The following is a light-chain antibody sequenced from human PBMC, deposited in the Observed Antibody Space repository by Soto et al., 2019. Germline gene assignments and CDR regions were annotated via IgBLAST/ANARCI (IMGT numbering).Light chain of an antibody. CDR1: SSDVGGYNY. CDR3: RSYTSSSTVV. Sequence: QSALTQPASVSGSPGQSITISCTGTSSDVGGYNYVSWYQQHPGKAPKLMIYDVSNRPSGVSNRFSGSKSGNTASLTISGLKAEDEADYYCRSYTSSSTVVFGGGTKVTVL. J-gene: IGLJ2*01. CDR2: DVS. V-gene: IGLV2-14*01.